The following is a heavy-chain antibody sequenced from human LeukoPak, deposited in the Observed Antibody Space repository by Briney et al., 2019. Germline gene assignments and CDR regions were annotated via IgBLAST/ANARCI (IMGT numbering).Heavy chain of an antibody. CDR1: GFTFSSYA. J-gene: IGHJ4*02. V-gene: IGHV3-23*01. Sequence: GGSLRLSCAACGFTFSSYAMSWVRQAPGKGLEWVSSISGSGGSTYYADSVKGRFTISRDNSKNTLYLQVNSLRAEDTAVYYCAKSSTYSGSLIDYWGQGTLVSVSS. D-gene: IGHD1-26*01. CDR2: ISGSGGST. CDR3: AKSSTYSGSLIDY.